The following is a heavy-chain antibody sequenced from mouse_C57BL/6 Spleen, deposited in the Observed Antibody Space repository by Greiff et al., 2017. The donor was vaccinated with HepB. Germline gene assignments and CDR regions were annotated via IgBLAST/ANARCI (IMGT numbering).Heavy chain of an antibody. D-gene: IGHD2-2*01. V-gene: IGHV5-6*01. J-gene: IGHJ4*01. CDR3: ARKGYGYDDSMDD. CDR2: ISSGGSYT. Sequence: EVKLMESGGDLVKPGGSLKLSCAASGFTFSSYGMSWVRQTPDKRLEWVATISSGGSYTYYPDSVKGRFTISRDNAKNTLYLQLSSLTAEDTAMYYCARKGYGYDDSMDDWGQGTTVTVSS. CDR1: GFTFSSYG.